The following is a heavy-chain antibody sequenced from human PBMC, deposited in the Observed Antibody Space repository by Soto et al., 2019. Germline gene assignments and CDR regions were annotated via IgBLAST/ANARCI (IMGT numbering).Heavy chain of an antibody. Sequence: ASVKFSCKASGYTFTSYYMHWVRKAPGQGLEWMGIINPSGSSPSYTQRFQGRVTMTRYTSTSTVYMGLSRLRAEDTAVYYCSRGSGYSSWWIGANWFDPWGEGTLVKVSS. CDR3: SRGSGYSSWWIGANWFDP. CDR2: INPSGSSP. J-gene: IGHJ5*02. CDR1: GYTFTSYY. V-gene: IGHV1-46*01. D-gene: IGHD6-13*01.